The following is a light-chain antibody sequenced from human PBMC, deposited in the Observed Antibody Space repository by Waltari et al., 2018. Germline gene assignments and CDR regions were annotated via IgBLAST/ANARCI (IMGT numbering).Light chain of an antibody. CDR3: MQGTDWPRWT. J-gene: IGKJ1*01. CDR2: KVS. CDR1: QSLVHSDGNTY. Sequence: DVVMTQSPLSLPVTLGQPATISCRSSQSLVHSDGNTYLSWFQQRPGQSPRRLIYKVSNRDSGVPDIFSGSGSGTGFTLKISRVGAEDVGVYYCMQGTDWPRWTFGQGTKVEIK. V-gene: IGKV2-30*02.